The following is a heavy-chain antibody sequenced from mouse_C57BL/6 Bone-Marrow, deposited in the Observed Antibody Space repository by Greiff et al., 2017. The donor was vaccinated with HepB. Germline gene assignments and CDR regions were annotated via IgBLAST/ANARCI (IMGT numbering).Heavy chain of an antibody. CDR3: DGSSRGYWYFDV. Sequence: VQLQQSVAELVRPGASVKLSCTASGFNIKNTYMPWVKQRPEQGLEWIGRIDPANGNTKYAPKFQGKATITADTSSNTASLQLSSLTSEDTAIYYGDGSSRGYWYFDVWGTGTTVTVSS. J-gene: IGHJ1*03. CDR2: IDPANGNT. V-gene: IGHV14-3*01. CDR1: GFNIKNTY. D-gene: IGHD1-3*01.